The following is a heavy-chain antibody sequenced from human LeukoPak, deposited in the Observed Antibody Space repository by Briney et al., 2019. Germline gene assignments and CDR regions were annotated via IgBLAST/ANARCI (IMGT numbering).Heavy chain of an antibody. CDR1: GFTFYTYP. Sequence: GGSLRLSCAASGFTFYTYPLNWVRQAPGKGLEWISHIRDSGITDYADSVKGRFTISRDNARNSLYLQLSSLRAEDTAVYYCARDGSYSSSWHARLIWFDPWGQGTLVTVSS. J-gene: IGHJ5*02. CDR3: ARDGSYSSSWHARLIWFDP. CDR2: IRDSGIT. D-gene: IGHD6-13*01. V-gene: IGHV3-48*01.